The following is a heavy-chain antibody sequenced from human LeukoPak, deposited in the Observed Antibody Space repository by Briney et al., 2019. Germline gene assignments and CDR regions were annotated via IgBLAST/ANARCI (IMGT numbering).Heavy chain of an antibody. V-gene: IGHV5-10-1*01. J-gene: IGHJ4*02. CDR3: ARRRRFGGLYYFDY. CDR2: IDPSASYT. D-gene: IGHD3-10*01. CDR1: GYSFTSYW. Sequence: GESLKISWKGSGYSFTSYWISWVRQMPGKGLEWMGRIDPSASYTNFSPSFQGHVTISADKSISTAYLQWSSLKAADTAMYYCARRRRFGGLYYFDYWGQGTLVTVSS.